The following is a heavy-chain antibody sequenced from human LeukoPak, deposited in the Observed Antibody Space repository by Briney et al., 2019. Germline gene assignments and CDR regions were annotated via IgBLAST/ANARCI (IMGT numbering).Heavy chain of an antibody. CDR1: GYSFATYG. J-gene: IGHJ1*01. Sequence: ASVKVSFKASGYSFATYGISWVRQAPGQGLEWRVWISPYDGNTKYSQKFQGRVTLTTKTSSTTAYMELRNLRSDDTAVYYCAREGEWGQGTLVTVSS. CDR3: AREGE. D-gene: IGHD2-21*01. V-gene: IGHV1-18*01. CDR2: ISPYDGNT.